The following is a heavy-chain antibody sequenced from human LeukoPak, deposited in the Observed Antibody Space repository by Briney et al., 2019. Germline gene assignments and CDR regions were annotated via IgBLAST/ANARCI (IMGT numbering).Heavy chain of an antibody. CDR2: IYHSGST. D-gene: IGHD6-13*01. CDR3: ARGGRIASAGTKSFDY. V-gene: IGHV4-4*02. Sequence: PSETLSLTCAVSGGSISSSNWWSWVRQPPGKGLEWIGEIYHSGSTNYNPSLKSRVTISVHKSNNHFSLKLSSVTAADTAVYYCARGGRIASAGTKSFDYWGQGTLVTVSS. CDR1: GGSISSSNW. J-gene: IGHJ4*02.